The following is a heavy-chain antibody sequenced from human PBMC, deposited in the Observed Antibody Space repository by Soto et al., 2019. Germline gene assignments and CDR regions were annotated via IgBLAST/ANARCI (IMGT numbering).Heavy chain of an antibody. Sequence: ASVKVSCKASGYSFTSYAIYWVRQAPGQRLEWMGWINAGNGNTKYSQKLQGRVTFTGDTSASTAHKELSSLRSEDTAVYFCARGVENIVVVLDVFGYYGMDVWGQGTTVTVSS. CDR2: INAGNGNT. J-gene: IGHJ6*02. V-gene: IGHV1-3*01. CDR1: GYSFTSYA. D-gene: IGHD2-2*01. CDR3: ARGVENIVVVLDVFGYYGMDV.